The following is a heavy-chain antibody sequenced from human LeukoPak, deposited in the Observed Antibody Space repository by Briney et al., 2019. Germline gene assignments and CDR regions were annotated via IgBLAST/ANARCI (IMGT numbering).Heavy chain of an antibody. V-gene: IGHV4-59*12. D-gene: IGHD3-16*01. CDR3: GTIMEEEYY. CDR2: IYHSGST. J-gene: IGHJ4*02. CDR1: GGSISSYY. Sequence: SETLSLTCTVSGGSISSYYWSWIRQPPGKGLEWIGEIYHSGSTNYNPSLKSRVTISVDKSKNQFSLKLSSVTAADTAVYYCGTIMEEEYYWGQGTLVTVSS.